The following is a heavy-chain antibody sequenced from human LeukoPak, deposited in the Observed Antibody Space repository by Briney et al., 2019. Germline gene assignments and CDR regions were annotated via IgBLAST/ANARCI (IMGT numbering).Heavy chain of an antibody. CDR3: AKFWEYSSSSPIDY. V-gene: IGHV3-30*18. J-gene: IGHJ4*02. D-gene: IGHD6-6*01. CDR2: ISYDGSNK. Sequence: PGGSLRLSCAASGFTFSSYGMHWVRQAPGKGLEWVAVISYDGSNKYYADSVKGRFTISRGNSKNTLYLQMNSLRAEDTAVYYCAKFWEYSSSSPIDYWGQGTLVTVSS. CDR1: GFTFSSYG.